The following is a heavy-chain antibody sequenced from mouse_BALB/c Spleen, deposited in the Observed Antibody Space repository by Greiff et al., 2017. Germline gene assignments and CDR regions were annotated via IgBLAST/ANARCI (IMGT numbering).Heavy chain of an antibody. D-gene: IGHD2-1*01. CDR3: ARGEGNYSYYAMDY. CDR2: IWSGGST. CDR1: GFSLTSYG. Sequence: VKLMESGPGLVQPSQSLSITCTVSGFSLTSYGVHWVRQSPGKGLEWLGVIWSGGSTDYNAAFISRLSISKDNSKSQVFFKMNSLQADDTAIYYCARGEGNYSYYAMDYWGQGTSVTVSS. V-gene: IGHV2-4-1*01. J-gene: IGHJ4*01.